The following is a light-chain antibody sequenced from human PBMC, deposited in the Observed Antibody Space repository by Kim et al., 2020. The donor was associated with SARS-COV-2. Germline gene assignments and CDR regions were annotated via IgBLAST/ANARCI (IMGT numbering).Light chain of an antibody. J-gene: IGLJ2*01. CDR1: NLRSYY. CDR2: GKN. CDR3: NSRDSNDNVV. V-gene: IGLV3-19*01. Sequence: SSELTQDPAVSVALGQTVRITCQGDNLRSYYATWYQQKPGQAPIVVIYGKNNRPSGVPDRFFGSSSGNTASLTISGTQAGDEADYYCNSRDSNDNVVFGGGTQLTVL.